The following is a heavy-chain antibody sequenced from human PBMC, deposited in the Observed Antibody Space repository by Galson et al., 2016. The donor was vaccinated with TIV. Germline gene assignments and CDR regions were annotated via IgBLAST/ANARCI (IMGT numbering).Heavy chain of an antibody. CDR1: GFTFSNAW. V-gene: IGHV3-15*01. Sequence: SLRLSCAASGFTFSNAWMSWVRQAPGKGLEWVGRIKSKTDGGTTDYAAPVKGRFTIPRDDSKNTLYLQMNSLKTEDTAVYYCTTARIAAAGWYYYGMDVWGQGTTVTVSS. J-gene: IGHJ6*02. CDR2: IKSKTDGGTT. CDR3: TTARIAAAGWYYYGMDV. D-gene: IGHD6-13*01.